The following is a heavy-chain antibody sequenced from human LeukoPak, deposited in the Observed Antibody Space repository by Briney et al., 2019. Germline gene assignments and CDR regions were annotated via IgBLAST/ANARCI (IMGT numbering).Heavy chain of an antibody. J-gene: IGHJ6*03. CDR1: GGSISIYY. D-gene: IGHD3-10*01. CDR2: IYYSGSD. V-gene: IGHV4-59*01. Sequence: SETLSLTCTVSGGSISIYYWSWIRQPPGKGLEWIGYIYYSGSDKYNPSLKNRITMSRDTSKNQVSLKLTSVTAADTAVYYCARVGLGSGSSTGNYYYMDVWGKGTTVTVSS. CDR3: ARVGLGSGSSTGNYYYMDV.